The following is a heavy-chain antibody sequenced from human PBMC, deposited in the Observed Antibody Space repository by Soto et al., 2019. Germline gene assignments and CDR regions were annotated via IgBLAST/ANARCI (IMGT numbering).Heavy chain of an antibody. V-gene: IGHV4-34*01. J-gene: IGHJ6*02. CDR2: INHSGGT. CDR3: ARAGGITMVRGVIPYGMDV. CDR1: GGSFSGYY. Sequence: SETLSLTCAVYGGSFSGYYWSWIRQPPGKGLEWIGEINHSGGTNYNPSLKSRVTISVDTSKNQFSLKLSSVTAADTAVYYCARAGGITMVRGVIPYGMDVWGQGTTVTVSS. D-gene: IGHD3-10*01.